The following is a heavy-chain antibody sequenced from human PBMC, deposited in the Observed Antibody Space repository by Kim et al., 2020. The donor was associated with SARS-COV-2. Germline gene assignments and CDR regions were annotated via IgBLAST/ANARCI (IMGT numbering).Heavy chain of an antibody. CDR2: ISYDGSNK. CDR3: AKEGRRVETGYFDY. Sequence: GGSLRLSCAASGFTFSSYGMHWVRQAPGKGLEWVAVISYDGSNKYYADSVKGRFTISRDNSKNTLYLQRNSLRAEDAAVYYCAKEGRRVETGYFDYWGQGTLVTVSS. D-gene: IGHD2-15*01. CDR1: GFTFSSYG. V-gene: IGHV3-30*18. J-gene: IGHJ4*02.